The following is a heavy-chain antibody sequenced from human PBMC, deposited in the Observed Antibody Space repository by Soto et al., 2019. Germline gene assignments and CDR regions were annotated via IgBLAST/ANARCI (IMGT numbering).Heavy chain of an antibody. CDR3: AKDRRDSSGTCSRCFGMDV. D-gene: IGHD3-22*01. V-gene: IGHV3-30*18. J-gene: IGHJ6*02. CDR1: GFTFSSYG. CDR2: ISNDGSIQ. Sequence: QVQLMESGGSVLQPGRSLRLSCAASGFTFSSYGMHWVRQAPGKGLESVTIISNDGSIQYYGDSVKGRFTVSRDNSKNTLFLEMNSLTAEDTATYYCAKDRRDSSGTCSRCFGMDVWGQGTTVTVSS.